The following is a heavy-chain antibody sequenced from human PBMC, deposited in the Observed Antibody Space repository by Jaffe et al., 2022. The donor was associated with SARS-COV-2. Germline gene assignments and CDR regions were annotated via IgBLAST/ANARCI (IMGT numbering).Heavy chain of an antibody. CDR1: GASIDGSSW. J-gene: IGHJ4*02. D-gene: IGHD6-6*01. CDR2: IYHNGYT. Sequence: QVQLEESGPGLVRSSGTLSLTCVVSGASIDGSSWWNWVRQPPGKGLEWIGEIYHNGYTNDNPSFKSRATISVDKSKNQFSLTLSSVTAADTAVYYCTRGTIGPRFSPSYYFDFWGPGILVTASS. V-gene: IGHV4-4*02. CDR3: TRGTIGPRFSPSYYFDF.